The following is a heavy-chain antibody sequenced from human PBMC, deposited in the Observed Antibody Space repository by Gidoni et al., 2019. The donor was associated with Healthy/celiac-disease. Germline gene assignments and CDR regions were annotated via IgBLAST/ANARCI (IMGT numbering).Heavy chain of an antibody. V-gene: IGHV3-7*03. CDR1: GFPFSSYW. Sequence: EVQLVESGGGLVQPGGSLRLSCAASGFPFSSYWRSWVRQAPGKGLEWVANIKQDGSEKYYVDSVKGRFTISRDNAKNSLYLQMNSLRAEDTAVYYCASGFYYDSSGYYSDAFDIWGQGTMVTVSS. CDR3: ASGFYYDSSGYYSDAFDI. CDR2: IKQDGSEK. D-gene: IGHD3-22*01. J-gene: IGHJ3*02.